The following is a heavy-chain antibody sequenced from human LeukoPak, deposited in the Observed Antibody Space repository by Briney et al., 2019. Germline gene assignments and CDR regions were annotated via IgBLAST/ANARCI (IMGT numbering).Heavy chain of an antibody. V-gene: IGHV3-7*01. CDR2: IKQDGSEK. CDR3: ARSPTRRCDY. J-gene: IGHJ4*02. CDR1: GFTFSSYW. D-gene: IGHD1-1*01. Sequence: GGSLRLSCAASGFTFSSYWMSWVRQAPGKGLEWVANIKQDGSEKYYVDSVKGRFTISRDNAKNSLYLEMNNLRVEDTAVYYCARSPTRRCDYWGQGTLVTVSS.